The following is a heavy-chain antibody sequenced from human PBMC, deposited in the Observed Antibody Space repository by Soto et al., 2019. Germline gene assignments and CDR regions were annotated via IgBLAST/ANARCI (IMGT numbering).Heavy chain of an antibody. CDR3: ARDQRGHIGWNYGNSRFDP. CDR1: GGSISSYY. Sequence: SETLSLTCTVSGGSISSYYWSWIRQPPGKGLEWIGYIYYSGSTNYNPSLKSRVTISVDTSKNQFSLKLSSVTAADTAVYYCARDQRGHIGWNYGNSRFDPWGQGTLVTVSS. CDR2: IYYSGST. D-gene: IGHD1-7*01. V-gene: IGHV4-59*01. J-gene: IGHJ5*02.